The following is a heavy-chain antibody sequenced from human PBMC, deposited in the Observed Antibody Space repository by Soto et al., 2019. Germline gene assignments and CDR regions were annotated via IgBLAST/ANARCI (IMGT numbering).Heavy chain of an antibody. V-gene: IGHV4-30-4*01. J-gene: IGHJ6*02. CDR2: IYYSGST. CDR3: ARVYLGVVTPYYYYYGMDV. D-gene: IGHD3-3*01. CDR1: GGSISSGDYY. Sequence: SETLSLTCTVSGGSISSGDYYWSWIRQPPGKGLEWIGYIYYSGSTYYNPSLKSRVTISVDTSKNQFSLKLSSVTAADTAVYYCARVYLGVVTPYYYYYGMDVWGQGTTVTVS.